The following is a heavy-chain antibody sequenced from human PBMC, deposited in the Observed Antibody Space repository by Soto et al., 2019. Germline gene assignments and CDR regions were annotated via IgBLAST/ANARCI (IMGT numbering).Heavy chain of an antibody. V-gene: IGHV3-23*01. Sequence: PVGSVRLSCAASGFAFNSYAMSWVRQAPGKGLEWVALVSGNGGTTNYADSVKGRFTISRDNSQKKLYLQIDSLSAEDTAVYYCAKGKSHTLFGVDTLFDYWGQGTLVTVSS. D-gene: IGHD3-3*01. CDR2: VSGNGGTT. CDR3: AKGKSHTLFGVDTLFDY. CDR1: GFAFNSYA. J-gene: IGHJ4*02.